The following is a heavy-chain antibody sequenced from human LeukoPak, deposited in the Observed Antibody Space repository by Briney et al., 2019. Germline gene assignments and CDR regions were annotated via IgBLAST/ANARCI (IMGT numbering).Heavy chain of an antibody. D-gene: IGHD3-3*01. CDR1: GFTFSSYW. Sequence: PGGSLRLPCAASGFTFSSYWMSWVRQAPGKGLEWVANIKQDGSEKYYVDSVKGRFTISRDNAKNSLYLQMNSLRAEDTAVYYCARVPPGPRYYDFWSGYYTVGDPPSWGQGTLVTVSS. V-gene: IGHV3-7*01. J-gene: IGHJ4*02. CDR2: IKQDGSEK. CDR3: ARVPPGPRYYDFWSGYYTVGDPPS.